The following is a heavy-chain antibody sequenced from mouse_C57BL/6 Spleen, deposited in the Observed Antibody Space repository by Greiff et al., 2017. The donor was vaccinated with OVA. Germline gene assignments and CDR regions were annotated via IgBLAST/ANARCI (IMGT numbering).Heavy chain of an antibody. CDR3: VSGDGYYKYYFDY. CDR1: GFNIKDYY. V-gene: IGHV14-2*01. CDR2: IDPEDGET. J-gene: IGHJ2*01. D-gene: IGHD2-3*01. Sequence: EVKLQESGAELVKPGASVKLSCTASGFNIKDYYMHWVKQRTEQGLEWIGRIDPEDGETKYAPKFQGKATITADTSSNTAYLQLSSLTSEDTAVYYCVSGDGYYKYYFDYWGQGTTLTVSS.